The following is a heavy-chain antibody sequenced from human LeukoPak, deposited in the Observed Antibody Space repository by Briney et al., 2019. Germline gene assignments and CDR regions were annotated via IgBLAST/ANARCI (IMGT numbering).Heavy chain of an antibody. V-gene: IGHV1-2*02. CDR1: GYTFTGYY. CDR3: ARARYDSSGYYGY. D-gene: IGHD3-22*01. Sequence: ASVKVSSKASGYTFTGYYMHRLRQAPGQGLEWMGWINPNSGGTNYAKKFQGRVTMTRDTSISTAYMELSRLRSDDTAVYYCARARYDSSGYYGYWGQGTLVTVSS. CDR2: INPNSGGT. J-gene: IGHJ4*02.